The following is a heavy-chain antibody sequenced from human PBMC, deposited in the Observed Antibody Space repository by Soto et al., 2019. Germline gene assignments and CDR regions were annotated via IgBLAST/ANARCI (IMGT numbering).Heavy chain of an antibody. CDR1: GFTFSRYS. Sequence: GGSLRLSCAASGFTFSRYSMNWVRQAPGKGLEWVSSISSSSSYIYYADSVKGRFTISRDNAKNSLYLQMNSLRAEDTAVYYCARAVVTARGGYFDYWGQGTLVTVSS. CDR2: ISSSSSYI. D-gene: IGHD2-21*02. J-gene: IGHJ4*02. V-gene: IGHV3-21*01. CDR3: ARAVVTARGGYFDY.